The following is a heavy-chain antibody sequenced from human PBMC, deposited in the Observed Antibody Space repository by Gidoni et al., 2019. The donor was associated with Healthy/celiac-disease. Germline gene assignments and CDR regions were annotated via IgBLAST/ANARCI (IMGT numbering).Heavy chain of an antibody. CDR1: GFTFSSYA. D-gene: IGHD5-12*01. J-gene: IGHJ6*02. CDR2: ISYDGSNK. Sequence: QVQLVESGGGVVQPGRSLRLSCAASGFTFSSYAMHWVRQAPGKGLEWVAVISYDGSNKYYADSVKGRFTISRDNSKNTLYLQMNSLRAEDTAVYYCARTGGGGYDYYYYYYGMDVWGQGTTVTVSS. CDR3: ARTGGGGYDYYYYYYGMDV. V-gene: IGHV3-30-3*01.